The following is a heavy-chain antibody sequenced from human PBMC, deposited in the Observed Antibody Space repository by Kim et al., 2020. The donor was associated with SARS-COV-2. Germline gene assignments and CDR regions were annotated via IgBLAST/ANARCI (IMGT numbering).Heavy chain of an antibody. J-gene: IGHJ6*02. CDR3: ARDPYGGDLFYYYYGMDV. D-gene: IGHD2-21*01. CDR1: GFTFSSYS. V-gene: IGHV3-21*01. Sequence: GSRRLSCAASGFTFSSYSMNWVRQAPGKGLEWVSSISSSSSYIYYADSVKGRFTISRDNAKNSLYLQMNSLRAEDTAVYYCARDPYGGDLFYYYYGMDVWGQGTTVTVSS. CDR2: ISSSSSYI.